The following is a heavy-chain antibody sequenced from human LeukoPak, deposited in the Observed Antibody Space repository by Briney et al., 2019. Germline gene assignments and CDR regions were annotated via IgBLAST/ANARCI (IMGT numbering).Heavy chain of an antibody. Sequence: SGPTLVNPTQTLTLTCTFSGFSLSTGGVGVGWIRQPPGKALEWLALIYWDDSKRYIPSLKSRLTITKDTSKNQVVLTMTNMDPVDTATYYCAQYSSTYNWFDPWGQGTLVTVSS. V-gene: IGHV2-5*02. CDR1: GFSLSTGGVG. CDR3: AQYSSTYNWFDP. CDR2: IYWDDSK. D-gene: IGHD6-13*01. J-gene: IGHJ5*02.